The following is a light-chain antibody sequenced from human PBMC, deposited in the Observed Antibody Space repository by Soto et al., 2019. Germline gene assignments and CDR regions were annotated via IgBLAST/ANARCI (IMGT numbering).Light chain of an antibody. Sequence: EIVLTQSPDTLSLSPGERATLSCRASQSVRSNYLAWYQQKPGQAPRFLIYDASSRATGIPDRFSGSGSGTDFTLTISRREPEDFAVDYCQQYGSSPLTFGGGTKVEIK. J-gene: IGKJ4*01. CDR1: QSVRSNY. V-gene: IGKV3-20*01. CDR2: DAS. CDR3: QQYGSSPLT.